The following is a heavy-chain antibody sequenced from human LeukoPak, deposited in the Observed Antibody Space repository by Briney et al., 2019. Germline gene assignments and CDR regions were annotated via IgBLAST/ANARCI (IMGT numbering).Heavy chain of an antibody. Sequence: ASVKVSCKASGYTFTSYGISWVRQAPGQGLEWMGWISAYNGNTNYAQKLQGRVTMTTDTSTSTAYMELRSLRSDDTAVYYCARVLEGAASWEPFDYWGQGTLVTVSS. V-gene: IGHV1-18*01. J-gene: IGHJ4*02. CDR1: GYTFTSYG. CDR3: ARVLEGAASWEPFDY. CDR2: ISAYNGNT. D-gene: IGHD1-14*01.